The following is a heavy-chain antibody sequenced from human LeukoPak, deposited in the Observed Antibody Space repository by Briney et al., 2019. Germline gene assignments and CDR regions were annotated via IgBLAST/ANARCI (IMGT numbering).Heavy chain of an antibody. D-gene: IGHD6-13*01. CDR3: AKDIAAAYGYYFDY. V-gene: IGHV3-30-3*01. J-gene: IGHJ4*02. CDR1: GFTFSSYA. Sequence: GGSLRLSCAASGFTFSSYAMHWVRQAPGKGLEWVAVISYDGSNKYYADSVKGRFTISRDNSKNTLYLQMNSLRAEDTAVYYCAKDIAAAYGYYFDYWGQGTLVTVSS. CDR2: ISYDGSNK.